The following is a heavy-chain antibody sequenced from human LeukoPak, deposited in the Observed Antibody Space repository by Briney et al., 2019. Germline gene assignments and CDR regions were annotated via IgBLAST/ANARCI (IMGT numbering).Heavy chain of an antibody. CDR1: GGSFSGYY. J-gene: IGHJ5*02. D-gene: IGHD6-19*01. V-gene: IGHV4-34*01. Sequence: SETLSLTCAVYGGSFSGYYWSWIRQPPGKGLEWIGEINHSGSTNYNPSLKSRVTISVDTSKNQFSLKLSSVTAADTAVYYCATSSGWYSGWFDPWGQGTLVTVSS. CDR3: ATSSGWYSGWFDP. CDR2: INHSGST.